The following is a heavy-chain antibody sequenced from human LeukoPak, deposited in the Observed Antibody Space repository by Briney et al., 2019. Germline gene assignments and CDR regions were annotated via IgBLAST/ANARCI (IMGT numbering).Heavy chain of an antibody. J-gene: IGHJ4*02. D-gene: IGHD3-22*01. V-gene: IGHV3-23*01. CDR1: GFTFSSNA. CDR2: ISGSSGGT. CDR3: AKDQGGSSGYSNYYFDS. Sequence: GGSLRLSCAASGFTFSSNAMSWVRQTPGKGLEWVSVISGSSGGTYSADSVKGRFTISRDNSKNTLYLQMNGLRVEDTAVYYCAKDQGGSSGYSNYYFDSWGQGTLVTVSS.